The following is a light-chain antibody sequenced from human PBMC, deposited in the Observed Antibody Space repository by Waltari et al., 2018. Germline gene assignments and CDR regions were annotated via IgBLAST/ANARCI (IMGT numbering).Light chain of an antibody. V-gene: IGLV2-18*02. J-gene: IGLJ2*01. CDR2: EVS. CDR3: STYTSSTVV. CDR1: SSDIGSYNR. Sequence: QSALTQPPSVSGSPGQSVTISCTVSSSDIGSYNRVSWYQQPPGTAPKLMIYEVSYRPSGVPDRFSGSKSGNTASLTISGLQAEDEADYYCSTYTSSTVVFGGGTKLTVL.